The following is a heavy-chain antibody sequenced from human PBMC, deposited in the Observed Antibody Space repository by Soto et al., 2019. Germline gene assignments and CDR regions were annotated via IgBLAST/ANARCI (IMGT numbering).Heavy chain of an antibody. V-gene: IGHV4-59*01. CDR2: IHYSGST. CDR1: GGSIRSYY. Sequence: PSETLSLTCTVSGGSIRSYYWSWIRQPPGKGLEWIGSIHYSGSTNYNPSLKSRVTISVDTSKNQFSLKLSSLTAAHTAVYYSARVYQETDAIYPLRYYYYYYGMDVWGQGTTVTVS. D-gene: IGHD2-2*02. CDR3: ARVYQETDAIYPLRYYYYYYGMDV. J-gene: IGHJ6*02.